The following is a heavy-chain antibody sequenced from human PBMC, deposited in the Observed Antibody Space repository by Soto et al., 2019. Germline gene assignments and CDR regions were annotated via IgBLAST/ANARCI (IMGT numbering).Heavy chain of an antibody. Sequence: PGGSLRLSCAASGFTFSSYSMNWVRQAPWKGLEWVSSISSSSSYIYYADSVKGRFTISRDNAKNSLYLQMNSLRAEDTAVYYCATGEYYYDSSGYYYCWGQGTLVTVSS. CDR2: ISSSSSYI. V-gene: IGHV3-21*01. J-gene: IGHJ4*02. CDR1: GFTFSSYS. D-gene: IGHD3-22*01. CDR3: ATGEYYYDSSGYYYC.